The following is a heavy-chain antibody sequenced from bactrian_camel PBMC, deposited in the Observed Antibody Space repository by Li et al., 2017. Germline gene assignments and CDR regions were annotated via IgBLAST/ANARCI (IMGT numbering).Heavy chain of an antibody. CDR1: GYTLPMN. CDR3: AARGPYCYTKLSVADFTY. J-gene: IGHJ6*01. CDR2: METDGSK. Sequence: VQLVESGGDSVQAGESLRLSCVASGYTLPMNMAWFRQAPGNEREAVAGMETDGSKSYAESVKGRFSISKDNAKNTLYLQMNSLKPEDTAMYYCAARGPYCYTKLSVADFTYWGQGTQVTVS. D-gene: IGHD2*01. V-gene: IGHV3S53*01.